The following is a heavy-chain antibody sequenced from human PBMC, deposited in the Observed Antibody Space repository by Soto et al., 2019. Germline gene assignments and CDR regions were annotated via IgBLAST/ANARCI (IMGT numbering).Heavy chain of an antibody. V-gene: IGHV1-2*02. CDR2: INPNSGGT. CDR1: GYTFTGYY. D-gene: IGHD2-2*01. J-gene: IGHJ6*02. Sequence: QVQLVQSGAEVKKPGASVKVSCKASGYTFTGYYMHWVRQAPGQGLEWMGWINPNSGGTNYAQKFQGRVTVTRDTSISTAYMELSRLRSDDTAVYYCARESVVPAAPYYYGMDVWGQGTTVTVSS. CDR3: ARESVVPAAPYYYGMDV.